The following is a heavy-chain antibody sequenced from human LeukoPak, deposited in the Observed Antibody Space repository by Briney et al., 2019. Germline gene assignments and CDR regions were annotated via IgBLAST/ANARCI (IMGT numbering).Heavy chain of an antibody. CDR1: GGSFTN. CDR3: ARRSCSGGTCYESRGWFDS. Sequence: SETLSLTCAVYGGSFTNWSWIRQPPGKGLDGIGEINHSGSTKYNPSLKSRVTISIDTSKNQLSLKLSSVTAADTAVYYCARRSCSGGTCYESRGWFDSWGQGTLVTVSS. V-gene: IGHV4-34*01. J-gene: IGHJ5*01. CDR2: INHSGST. D-gene: IGHD2-15*01.